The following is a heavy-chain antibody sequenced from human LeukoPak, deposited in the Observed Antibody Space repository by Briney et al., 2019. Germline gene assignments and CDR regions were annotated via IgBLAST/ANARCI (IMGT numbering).Heavy chain of an antibody. J-gene: IGHJ5*02. D-gene: IGHD3-9*01. CDR3: ARLITIFGKTQAFDP. V-gene: IGHV4-39*01. Sequence: SETLSLTCTVSGGSISSSSYYWGWIRQPPGKGLEWIGSIYYSGSTYYNPSLKSRVTISEDTSKKQFSLKLSSVTAADTAVYYCARLITIFGKTQAFDPWGQGTLVTVSS. CDR1: GGSISSSSYY. CDR2: IYYSGST.